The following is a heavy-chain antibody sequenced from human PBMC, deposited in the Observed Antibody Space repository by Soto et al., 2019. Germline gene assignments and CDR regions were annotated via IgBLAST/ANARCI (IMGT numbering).Heavy chain of an antibody. Sequence: EEQLVESGGGLVQPGGSLRLSCAASGFSVSVNLMNWVRQAPGKGLEWVSVINGAGSADYTDSVKGRFTISRDISKNTLDLQMNSLRDEETAVYYCVRENYYYGMDVWGQGTTVTVS. CDR1: GFSVSVNL. CDR3: VRENYYYGMDV. J-gene: IGHJ6*02. CDR2: INGAGSA. V-gene: IGHV3-66*01.